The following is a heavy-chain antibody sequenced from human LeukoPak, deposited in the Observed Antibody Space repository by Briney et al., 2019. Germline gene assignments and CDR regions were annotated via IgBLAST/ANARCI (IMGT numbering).Heavy chain of an antibody. D-gene: IGHD1-26*01. CDR1: GYIFNFCY. J-gene: IGHJ4*02. CDR3: ARGRGGATTELDH. CDR2: INSLSGAT. Sequence: ASVNVSCKASGYIFNFCYMHWVRQAPGQGLESMGWINSLSGATNYGQKFQGRVTMSRDTAINTAYMELTSLTSDDTGVYYCARGRGGATTELDHWGQGCLVTVSS. V-gene: IGHV1-2*02.